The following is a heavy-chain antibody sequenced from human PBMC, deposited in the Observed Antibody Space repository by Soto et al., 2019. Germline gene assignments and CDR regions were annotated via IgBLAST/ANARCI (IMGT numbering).Heavy chain of an antibody. V-gene: IGHV3-7*01. J-gene: IGHJ4*01. D-gene: IGHD6-19*01. CDR2: IKQDVGEK. Sequence: GSLRLSCAASWFTFSYYWMSWVRQAPGKGLEWVANIKQDVGEKYYVESVKGRFTLSRDNAKNSLQLQMNSLRAEDTAIYFCARAAYSNGWIFDYWGQGTLVTVSS. CDR3: ARAAYSNGWIFDY. CDR1: WFTFSYYW.